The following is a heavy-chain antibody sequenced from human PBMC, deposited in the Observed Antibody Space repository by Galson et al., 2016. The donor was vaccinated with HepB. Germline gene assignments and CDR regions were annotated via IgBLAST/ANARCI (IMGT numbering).Heavy chain of an antibody. J-gene: IGHJ2*01. CDR2: LYSGGST. D-gene: IGHD3-3*01. V-gene: IGHV3-53*01. Sequence: SLRLSCAASGFIVSSNDMSWVRQAPGKGLELVSVLYSGGSTYYAASVKGRFTISRDNSKNTLYLQMNSLRAEDTAVYYCASLRFKGFDLWGRGTLVTVSS. CDR1: GFIVSSND. CDR3: ASLRFKGFDL.